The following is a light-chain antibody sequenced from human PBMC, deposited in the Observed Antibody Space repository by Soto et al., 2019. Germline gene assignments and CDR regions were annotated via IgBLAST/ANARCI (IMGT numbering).Light chain of an antibody. CDR3: QQYNSYPWT. J-gene: IGKJ1*01. V-gene: IGKV1-5*01. CDR1: QSIRSW. CDR2: DAS. Sequence: DIPMTQSPSTLSASVGDRVTITCRASQSIRSWLAWYQQKPGKAPKLLIYDASSLESGVPSRFSGSGSGTEFTLTISSLQPDDFATYYCQQYNSYPWTVGQGTKVEIK.